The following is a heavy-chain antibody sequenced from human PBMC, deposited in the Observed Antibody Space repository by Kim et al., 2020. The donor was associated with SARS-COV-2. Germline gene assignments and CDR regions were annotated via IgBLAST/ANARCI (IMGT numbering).Heavy chain of an antibody. D-gene: IGHD6-25*01. CDR3: SKERGGSSGGSYNEY. CDR1: GFTFSNSG. CDR2: IGVGGST. Sequence: GGSLRLSCTASGFTFSNSGMAWVRQAPGKGKEWVSAIGVGGSTFYPDSVRGRFIISRDNSENTLHLQMNSLRAEDTAIYYFSKERGGSSGGSYNEYWGQG. V-gene: IGHV3-23*01. J-gene: IGHJ4*02.